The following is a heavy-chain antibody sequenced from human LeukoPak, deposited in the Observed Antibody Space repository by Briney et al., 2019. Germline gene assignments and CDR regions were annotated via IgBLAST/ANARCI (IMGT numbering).Heavy chain of an antibody. V-gene: IGHV4-34*01. CDR2: INHSGST. CDR3: ARSPY. J-gene: IGHJ4*02. Sequence: PSETLSLTCAVYGGSFSGYYWSWIRQPPGKGLEWIGEINHSGSTNYNPSLKSRVTISVDTSKNQFPLKLSSVTAADTAVYYCARSPYWGQGTLVTVSS. CDR1: GGSFSGYY.